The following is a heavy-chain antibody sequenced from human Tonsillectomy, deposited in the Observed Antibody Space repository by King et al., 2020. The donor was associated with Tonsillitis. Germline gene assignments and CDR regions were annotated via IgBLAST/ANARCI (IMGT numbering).Heavy chain of an antibody. J-gene: IGHJ3*02. D-gene: IGHD3-10*01. V-gene: IGHV3-9*01. CDR1: GFTLDDYA. Sequence: QLVQSGGGLVQPGRSLRLSCAASGFTLDDYAMHWVRQAPGKGLEWVSGISWNSGSIGYADSVKGRFTIPRDNAKNSLYLQMNSLRAEDTALYYCAKDMFESGYYGSGGYDAFDIWGQGTMVTVSS. CDR2: ISWNSGSI. CDR3: AKDMFESGYYGSGGYDAFDI.